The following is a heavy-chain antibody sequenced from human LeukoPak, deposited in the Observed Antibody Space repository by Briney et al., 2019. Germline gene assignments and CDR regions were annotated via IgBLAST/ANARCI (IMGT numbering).Heavy chain of an antibody. V-gene: IGHV3-30-3*01. CDR3: ARDYYDSSSYHYNGPFDY. CDR2: LSSDGNSE. CDR1: GFTFSTYA. J-gene: IGHJ4*02. D-gene: IGHD3-22*01. Sequence: KAGGSLRLSCAASGFTFSTYAMHWVRQAPGKGLEWVAVLSSDGNSEYYADSVKGRFTISRDNSKNTLYLQVNSLRAEDTAVYYCARDYYDSSSYHYNGPFDYWGQGTLVTVSS.